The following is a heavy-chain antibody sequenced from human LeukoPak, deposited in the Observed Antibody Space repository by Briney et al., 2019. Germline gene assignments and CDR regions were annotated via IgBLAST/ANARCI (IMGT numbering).Heavy chain of an antibody. CDR2: IYYSGST. J-gene: IGHJ4*02. CDR3: AREMATGPGYFDY. D-gene: IGHD5-12*01. V-gene: IGHV4-39*07. Sequence: SETLSLTCTVSGGSVSSSSYYWGWIRQPPGKGLEWIGSIYYSGSTYYNPSLKSRVTISVDTSKNQFSLKLSSVTAADTAVYYCAREMATGPGYFDYWGQGTLVTVSS. CDR1: GGSVSSSSYY.